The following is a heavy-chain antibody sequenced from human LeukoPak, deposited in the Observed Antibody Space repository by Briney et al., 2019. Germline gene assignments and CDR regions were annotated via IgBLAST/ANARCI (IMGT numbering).Heavy chain of an antibody. CDR1: GFTHSSYW. Sequence: PGGSLRLSCAASGFTHSSYWMSCLRQAPGKGLEGWANIKQDGSEKYHVDSVKGRFTISRDNAKNSLYLQMSSLRAEDTVVYYCANLEFWSGYHLYYWGQGTLVTVSS. CDR2: IKQDGSEK. CDR3: ANLEFWSGYHLYY. D-gene: IGHD3-3*01. V-gene: IGHV3-7*01. J-gene: IGHJ4*02.